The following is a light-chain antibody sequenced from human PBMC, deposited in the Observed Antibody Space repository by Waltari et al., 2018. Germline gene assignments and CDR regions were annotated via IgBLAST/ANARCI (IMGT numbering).Light chain of an antibody. J-gene: IGLJ2*01. CDR1: NLGAKY. Sequence: SYELTQPPSVSVSPGQTASIPCSGDNLGAKYASWYQQKPGQSPVLVIYQDSKRPSGIPERFSGSNSGNTATLTISGTQAMDEADYYCQAWDSSTEVVFGGGTKLTVL. V-gene: IGLV3-1*01. CDR3: QAWDSSTEVV. CDR2: QDS.